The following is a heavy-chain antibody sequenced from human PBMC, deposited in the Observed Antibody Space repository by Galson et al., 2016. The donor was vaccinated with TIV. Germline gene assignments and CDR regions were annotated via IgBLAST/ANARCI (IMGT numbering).Heavy chain of an antibody. CDR3: ARITVGGIWNAIDI. CDR2: INWNGAAT. J-gene: IGHJ3*02. Sequence: SLRLSCAASGFTFHNYAFSWVRQAPGKGLEWVSDINWNGAATGYADSVQGRFTISRDNAKKSVHLQMNSLRVEDTAFYYCARITVGGIWNAIDIWGQGTMVSVSP. D-gene: IGHD3-3*01. V-gene: IGHV3-20*04. CDR1: GFTFHNYA.